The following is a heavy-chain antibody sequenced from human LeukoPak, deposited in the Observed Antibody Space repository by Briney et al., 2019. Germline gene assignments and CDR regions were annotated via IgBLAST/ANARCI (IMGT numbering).Heavy chain of an antibody. J-gene: IGHJ4*02. D-gene: IGHD5-24*01. Sequence: AESLKISCAGSGYTFTTYWIGWVRQLPGKGLEWMGVISHVDSSPRYSPSFQGQVTISADKSISTAYLQWSSLKASDTAIYYCRRLRDGYNNPFYSWGQGTLVTVSS. CDR3: RRLRDGYNNPFYS. CDR2: ISHVDSSP. V-gene: IGHV5-51*01. CDR1: GYTFTTYW.